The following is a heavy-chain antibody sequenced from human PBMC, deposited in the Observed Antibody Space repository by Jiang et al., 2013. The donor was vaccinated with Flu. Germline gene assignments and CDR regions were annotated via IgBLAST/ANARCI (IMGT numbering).Heavy chain of an antibody. CDR3: ARLRSYCSTTNCHSEANWFDP. CDR1: GHSFNTYW. D-gene: IGHD2-2*01. V-gene: IGHV5-51*01. Sequence: VQLVESGAAVKKPGESLKISCTGSGHSFNTYWIGWVRQTPGKGLEWMGIIFPADSDTRYSPSFQDQVILSADKSINTAYLQWSSLKASDTAMYYCARLRSYCSTTNCHSEANWFDPWGQGTLVTVSS. J-gene: IGHJ5*02. CDR2: IFPADSDT.